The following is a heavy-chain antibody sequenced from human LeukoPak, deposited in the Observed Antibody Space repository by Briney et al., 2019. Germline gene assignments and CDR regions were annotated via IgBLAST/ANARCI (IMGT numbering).Heavy chain of an antibody. CDR2: ISSSSSYI. J-gene: IGHJ4*02. CDR1: GFTFSSYS. Sequence: GGSLRLSCAASGFTFSSYSMNWVRQAPGKGLEWVSSISSSSSYIYYADSVKGRFTISRDNAKNSLYLQMNSLRAEDTAVYYCARDPDYGGNSGLDYWGQGTLVTVSS. CDR3: ARDPDYGGNSGLDY. V-gene: IGHV3-21*01. D-gene: IGHD4-23*01.